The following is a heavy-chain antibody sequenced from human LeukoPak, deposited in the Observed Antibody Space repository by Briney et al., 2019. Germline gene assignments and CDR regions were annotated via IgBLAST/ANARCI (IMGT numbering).Heavy chain of an antibody. J-gene: IGHJ3*02. Sequence: SETLSLTCAVSGESITSAYYWGWIRQPPGKGLAWIAMVYYSGSAYYNSSLKSRVTISVDTSKNQFSLKLSSVTAADTAVYYCARQTMIVVVITEGDAFDSWGQGTMVTVSS. CDR2: VYYSGSA. V-gene: IGHV4-38-2*01. D-gene: IGHD3-22*01. CDR1: GESITSAYY. CDR3: ARQTMIVVVITEGDAFDS.